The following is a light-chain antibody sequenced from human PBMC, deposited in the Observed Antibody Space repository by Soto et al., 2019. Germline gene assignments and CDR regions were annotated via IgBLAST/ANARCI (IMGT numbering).Light chain of an antibody. CDR3: QQYNSYPWT. Sequence: DIKMHQSPSTLSASVGDRVTITCRASQSTSSYLAWYQQKPGKAPKLLIYGAYSLESGVTSRFSGSGSGTEFTLTISSLQPDDFATYYCQQYNSYPWTVGRGTKVEIK. V-gene: IGKV1-5*01. J-gene: IGKJ1*01. CDR2: GAY. CDR1: QSTSSY.